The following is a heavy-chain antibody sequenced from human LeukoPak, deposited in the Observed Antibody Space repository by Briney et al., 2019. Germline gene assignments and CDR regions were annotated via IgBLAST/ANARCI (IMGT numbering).Heavy chain of an antibody. CDR2: ISYDGSNK. J-gene: IGHJ4*02. Sequence: GGSLRLSCAASGFTFSDSAMTWVRQAPGKGLEWVAVISYDGSNKYYADSVKGRFTISRDNSKNTVFLQMNSLRTEDTAVYYCARRDTGNSLYFDYWGQGTLVSVSS. CDR3: ARRDTGNSLYFDY. CDR1: GFTFSDSA. V-gene: IGHV3-30-3*01. D-gene: IGHD4-23*01.